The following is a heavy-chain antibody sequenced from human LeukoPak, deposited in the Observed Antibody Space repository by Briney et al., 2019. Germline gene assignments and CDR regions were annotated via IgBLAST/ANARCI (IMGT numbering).Heavy chain of an antibody. CDR3: ARDFGSGSSNYFYYYGVDV. Sequence: PGGSLRLSCAASGFXFSSYAIHWVRQAPGKGLEWVALISYDGSNKYYADTLKGRFTISRDNSKNTLYLQMNSLRAEDTAVYYCARDFGSGSSNYFYYYGVDVWGQGTTVTVSS. CDR1: GFXFSSYA. D-gene: IGHD3-10*01. V-gene: IGHV3-30-3*01. CDR2: ISYDGSNK. J-gene: IGHJ6*02.